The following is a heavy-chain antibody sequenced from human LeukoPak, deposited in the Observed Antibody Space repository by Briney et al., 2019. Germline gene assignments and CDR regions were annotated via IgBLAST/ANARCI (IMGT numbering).Heavy chain of an antibody. V-gene: IGHV3-64*01. CDR2: ISSNGGST. CDR1: GFTFSSYS. Sequence: PGGSLRLSCAASGFTFSSYSMHWVRQAPGKGLEYVSAISSNGGSTYYANSVKGRFTISRDNSKNTLYLQMGSLRAEGMAVYYCARDMNSSRWGQGTLVTVSS. CDR3: ARDMNSSR. J-gene: IGHJ4*02. D-gene: IGHD2/OR15-2a*01.